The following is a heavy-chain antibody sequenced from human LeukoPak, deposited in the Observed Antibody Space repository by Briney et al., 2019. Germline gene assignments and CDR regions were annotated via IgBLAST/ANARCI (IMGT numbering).Heavy chain of an antibody. Sequence: GASVKVSCKASGYTFTGYYYMHWVRQAPGQGLEWMGWIKPNSGGTNYAQKFQGRVTMTRDTSISTAYMELSRLKSDDTGVYYCVRDDPQSAFDIWGQGTMVTVS. CDR1: GYTFTGYYY. CDR2: IKPNSGGT. V-gene: IGHV1-2*02. J-gene: IGHJ3*02. CDR3: VRDDPQSAFDI.